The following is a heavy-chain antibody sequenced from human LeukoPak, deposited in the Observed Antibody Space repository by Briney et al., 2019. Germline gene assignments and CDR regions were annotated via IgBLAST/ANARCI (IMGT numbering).Heavy chain of an antibody. D-gene: IGHD3-9*01. CDR3: ASQGYFDWLSFDY. CDR1: GYSISSGYY. J-gene: IGHJ4*02. V-gene: IGHV4-38-2*02. Sequence: SETLSLTCTVSGYSISSGYYWGWIRQPPGKGLEWIGSIYHSGSTYYNPSLKSRVTTSVDTSKNQFSLKLSSVTAADTAVYYCASQGYFDWLSFDYWGQGTLVTVSS. CDR2: IYHSGST.